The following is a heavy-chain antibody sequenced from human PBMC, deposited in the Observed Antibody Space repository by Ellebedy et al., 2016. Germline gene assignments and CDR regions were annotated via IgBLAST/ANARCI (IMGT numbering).Heavy chain of an antibody. Sequence: GGSLRLXXSASGFNFNSFCMHWVRQTPGKGLEWVASICHDGLFENYADSVKGRFTISRDNSKNTLYLQMNSLRADDTAVYFCARLGIREGVDPWGQGILVTVSS. D-gene: IGHD3-16*01. CDR1: GFNFNSFC. CDR3: ARLGIREGVDP. V-gene: IGHV3-33*01. CDR2: ICHDGLFE. J-gene: IGHJ5*02.